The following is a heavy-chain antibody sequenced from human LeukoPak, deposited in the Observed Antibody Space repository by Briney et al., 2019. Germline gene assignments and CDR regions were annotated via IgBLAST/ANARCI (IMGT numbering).Heavy chain of an antibody. V-gene: IGHV3-48*01. CDR1: GFTFSSYS. J-gene: IGHJ4*02. D-gene: IGHD3-3*01. Sequence: GGCLRLSCAASGFTFSSYSMNWVRQAPGKGLEWVSYISSSSSTIYYADSVKGRFTISRDNAKNSLYLQMNSLRAEDTAVYYCARVSGFWSGYTFDYWGQGTLVTVSS. CDR2: ISSSSSTI. CDR3: ARVSGFWSGYTFDY.